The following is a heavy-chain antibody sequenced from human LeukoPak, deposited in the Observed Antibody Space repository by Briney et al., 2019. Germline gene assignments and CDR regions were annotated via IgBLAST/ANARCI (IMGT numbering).Heavy chain of an antibody. J-gene: IGHJ5*02. D-gene: IGHD3-10*01. V-gene: IGHV4-4*07. CDR1: GXSISTYY. Sequence: SETLSLTCTVSGXSISTYYGSWIRQPAGKELEWIGHIYSSGSTNYNPSLKSRVTMSVDTSKNQLSLKLNSVTAADTAVYYCARGYGSGSNWFDPWGQGTLVIVSS. CDR3: ARGYGSGSNWFDP. CDR2: IYSSGST.